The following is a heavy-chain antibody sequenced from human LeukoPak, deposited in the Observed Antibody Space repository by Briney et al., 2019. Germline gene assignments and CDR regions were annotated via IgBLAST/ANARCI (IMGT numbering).Heavy chain of an antibody. CDR2: IYYGGNT. CDR1: GDSISTYY. Sequence: SETLSLTCTVSGDSISTYYWSWVRQPPGKGLEWIGYIYYGGNTNYNPSLKSRVTISVDTSKNQFSLKLSSVTAVDTAVYYCARDNNISRGFYYAMDVWGQGTTVIVSS. V-gene: IGHV4-59*01. J-gene: IGHJ6*02. D-gene: IGHD3-9*01. CDR3: ARDNNISRGFYYAMDV.